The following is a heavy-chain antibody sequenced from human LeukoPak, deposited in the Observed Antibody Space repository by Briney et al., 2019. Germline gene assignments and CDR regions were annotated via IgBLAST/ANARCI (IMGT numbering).Heavy chain of an antibody. V-gene: IGHV4-34*01. CDR3: ARGEIATDEYSSGWYVY. CDR2: INHSGST. Sequence: PSETLSLTCAVYGGSFSGYYWSWIRQPPGKGLEWIGEINHSGSTNYNPSLKSRVTISVDTSKNQFSLKLSSVTAADTAVYYCARGEIATDEYSSGWYVYWGQGSLVTVSS. J-gene: IGHJ4*02. CDR1: GGSFSGYY. D-gene: IGHD6-19*01.